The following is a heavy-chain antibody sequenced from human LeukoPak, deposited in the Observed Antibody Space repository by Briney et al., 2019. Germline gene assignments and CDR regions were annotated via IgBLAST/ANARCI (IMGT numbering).Heavy chain of an antibody. D-gene: IGHD2-2*01. V-gene: IGHV3-23*01. Sequence: GGSLRLSCTGFIFSNYALSWVRQAPGKGLDWVSAVSGDGVRTFYADSVKGRFTISRDNSMSTLSLQMNSLRAEDTAVYYCAKEQDNQLLLSHFDYWGQGILVTVSS. CDR3: AKEQDNQLLLSHFDY. CDR2: VSGDGVRT. CDR1: GFIFSNYA. J-gene: IGHJ4*02.